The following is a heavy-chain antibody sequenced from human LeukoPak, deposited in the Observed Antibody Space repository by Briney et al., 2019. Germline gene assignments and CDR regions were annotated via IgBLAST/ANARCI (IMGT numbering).Heavy chain of an antibody. D-gene: IGHD6-6*01. CDR3: ARGPGGYSSSSPFDY. CDR1: GGSFSGYY. CDR2: INHSGST. J-gene: IGHJ4*02. Sequence: SETQSLTCAVYGGSFSGYYWSWIRQPPGKGLEWIGEINHSGSTNYNPSLKSRVTISVDTSKNQFSLKLSSVTAADTAVYYCARGPGGYSSSSPFDYWGQGTLVTVSS. V-gene: IGHV4-34*01.